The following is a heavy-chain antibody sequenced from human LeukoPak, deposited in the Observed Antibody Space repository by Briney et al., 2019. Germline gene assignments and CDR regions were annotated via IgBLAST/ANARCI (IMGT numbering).Heavy chain of an antibody. CDR1: GGTFSSYA. CDR3: ARDGGRYSTDY. J-gene: IGHJ4*02. Sequence: SVKVSCKASGGTFSSYAISWLRQAPGQGLEWMGGIIPIFGTANYAQKFQGRVTITADESTSTAYMELSSLRSEDTAVYYCARDGGRYSTDYWGQGTLVAVSS. V-gene: IGHV1-69*13. CDR2: IIPIFGTA. D-gene: IGHD3-10*01.